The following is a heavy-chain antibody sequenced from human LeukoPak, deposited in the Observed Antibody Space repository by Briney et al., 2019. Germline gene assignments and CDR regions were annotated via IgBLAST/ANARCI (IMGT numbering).Heavy chain of an antibody. D-gene: IGHD5-24*01. CDR2: INSDGSST. V-gene: IGHV3-74*01. CDR1: GFTFSSYW. CDR3: AREGNRDGYNLYYFDY. Sequence: GGSLRLSCAASGFTFSSYWMHWVRQAPGKGLVWVSRINSDGSSTSYADSVKGRFTISRDNAKNTLYLQMNSLRAEDTAAYYCAREGNRDGYNLYYFDYWGQGTLVTVSS. J-gene: IGHJ4*02.